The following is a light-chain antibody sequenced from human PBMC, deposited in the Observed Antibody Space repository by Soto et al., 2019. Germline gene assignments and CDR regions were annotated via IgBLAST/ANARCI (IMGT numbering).Light chain of an antibody. CDR3: QQYGSSGT. CDR2: GAS. V-gene: IGKV3-20*01. J-gene: IGKJ1*01. CDR1: QSVSSRS. Sequence: EIVLTQSPCTLSLSPGERATLSCRASQSVSSRSLAWYQQKPGQAPRLLIYGASNRATGIPDRFSGSGSGTDFTLTISRLEPEDFAVYYCQQYGSSGTFGQGTKVDI.